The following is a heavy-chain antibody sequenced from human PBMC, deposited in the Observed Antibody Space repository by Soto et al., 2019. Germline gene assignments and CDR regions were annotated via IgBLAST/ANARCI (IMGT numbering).Heavy chain of an antibody. V-gene: IGHV3-11*01. Sequence: PGGSLRLSCAASGFTFSDYYMSWIRQAPGKGLEWVSYISSSGSTIYYADSVKGRFTISRDNAKNPLYLQMNSLRAEDTAVYYCARALIGHDNAFDIWGQGTMVTVSS. D-gene: IGHD5-12*01. J-gene: IGHJ3*02. CDR3: ARALIGHDNAFDI. CDR1: GFTFSDYY. CDR2: ISSSGSTI.